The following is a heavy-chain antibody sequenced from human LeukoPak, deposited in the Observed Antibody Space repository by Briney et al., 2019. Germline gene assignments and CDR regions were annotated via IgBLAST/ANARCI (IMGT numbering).Heavy chain of an antibody. J-gene: IGHJ4*02. CDR3: ARAKRWLQPSFDY. D-gene: IGHD5-24*01. CDR2: IIPIFGTA. Sequence: GASVKVSCKASGDTFSSYAISWVRQAPGQGLEWMGGIIPIFGTANYAQKFQGRVTITADESTSTAYMELSSLRSEDTAVYYCARAKRWLQPSFDYWGQGTLVTVSS. CDR1: GDTFSSYA. V-gene: IGHV1-69*01.